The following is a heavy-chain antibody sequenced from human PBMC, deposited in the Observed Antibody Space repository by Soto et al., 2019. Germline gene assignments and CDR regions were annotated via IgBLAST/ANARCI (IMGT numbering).Heavy chain of an antibody. CDR1: GFTFGDYA. CDR3: TRGGDCSSTSCYDYYYYYGMDV. V-gene: IGHV3-49*03. J-gene: IGHJ6*02. D-gene: IGHD2-2*01. Sequence: GGSLRLSCTASGFTFGDYAMSWFRQAPGRGLEWVGFIRSKAYGGTTEYAASGKGRFTISRDDSKSIAHLQMNSLKTEDTAVYYCTRGGDCSSTSCYDYYYYYGMDVWGQGTTVTGSS. CDR2: IRSKAYGGTT.